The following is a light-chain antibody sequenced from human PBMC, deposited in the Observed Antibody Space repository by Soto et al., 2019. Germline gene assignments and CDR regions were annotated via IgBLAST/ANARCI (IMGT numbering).Light chain of an antibody. CDR2: DVS. V-gene: IGLV2-14*01. CDR3: SSYTSSGTFGV. J-gene: IGLJ3*02. Sequence: QSVLTQPASVSGSPGQSITISCTGTSSDVGGYNYVSWYQQHPGKAPKLMIYDVSNRPSGVSNRFSGSKSGNTASLTISGLQAVDEADYYCSSYTSSGTFGVFGGGTKVTVL. CDR1: SSDVGGYNY.